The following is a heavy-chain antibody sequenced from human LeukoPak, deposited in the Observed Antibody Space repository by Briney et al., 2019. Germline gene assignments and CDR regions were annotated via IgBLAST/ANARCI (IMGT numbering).Heavy chain of an antibody. CDR1: GFTFSTYV. CDR3: AARAGGFRHFDY. Sequence: GGSLRLSCVASGFTFSTYVMSSVRPAPGKGLEWVSGISDSGGKTDYVDSVKGRFTVSRDNTKNTLYLQMNSLRAEDTAVYYCAARAGGFRHFDYWGQGTLVTVSS. CDR2: ISDSGGKT. J-gene: IGHJ4*02. D-gene: IGHD3-10*01. V-gene: IGHV3-23*01.